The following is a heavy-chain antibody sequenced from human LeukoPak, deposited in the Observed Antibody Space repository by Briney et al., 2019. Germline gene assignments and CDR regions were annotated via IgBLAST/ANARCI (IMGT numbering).Heavy chain of an antibody. Sequence: SETLSLTCTVSGGSISSSSYYWGWIRQPPGKGLEWIGSIYYSGSTCYNPSLKSRITISVDTSKNQFSLKLSSVTAADTAVYYCARGGDYYDSSGYLGIDYWGQGTLVTVSS. D-gene: IGHD3-22*01. CDR3: ARGGDYYDSSGYLGIDY. V-gene: IGHV4-39*01. CDR2: IYYSGST. CDR1: GGSISSSSYY. J-gene: IGHJ4*02.